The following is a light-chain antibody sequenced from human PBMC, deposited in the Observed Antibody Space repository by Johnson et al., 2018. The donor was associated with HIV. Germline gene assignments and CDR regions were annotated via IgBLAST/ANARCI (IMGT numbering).Light chain of an antibody. J-gene: IGLJ1*01. CDR3: GTWDSSLGAHYV. V-gene: IGLV1-51*02. CDR2: EKS. CDR1: SSNIGNNY. Sequence: QSVLTQPPSVSAAPGQKVTISCSGSSSNIGNNYVSWYQQLPGTAPKLLIYEKSKRPSGIPDRFSASKSGTSATLAITGLHTGDEAEYYCGTWDSSLGAHYVFGSGTEVTVL.